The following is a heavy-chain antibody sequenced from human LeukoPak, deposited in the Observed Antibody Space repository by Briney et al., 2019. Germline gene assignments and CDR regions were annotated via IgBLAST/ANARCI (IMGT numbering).Heavy chain of an antibody. CDR3: ARGIKDYFYYYMDV. Sequence: PSETLSLTCAVSGGSISSSNWWSWVRQPPGKGLEWIGEIYHSGRTKYNPSLRSRVTMSVDTSKNQLFLNLTSVTAADTAVYYCARGIKDYFYYYMDVWGKGTTVTVSS. CDR2: IYHSGRT. J-gene: IGHJ6*03. CDR1: GGSISSSNW. V-gene: IGHV4-4*02.